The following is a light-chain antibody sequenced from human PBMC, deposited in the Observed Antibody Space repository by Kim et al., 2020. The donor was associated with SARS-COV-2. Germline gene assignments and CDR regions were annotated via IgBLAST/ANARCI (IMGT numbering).Light chain of an antibody. CDR1: QDIGND. J-gene: IGKJ5*01. CDR3: LQHNTDPIT. V-gene: IGKV1-17*01. CDR2: GAS. Sequence: DIQMTQSPSSLSASVGDRVTITCRASQDIGNDLGWYQQNPGRAPKRLIYGASNLQSGVPSRFSGSGSGTEFTLTINSLQPEDFATYFCLQHNTDPITFGQGTRLEIK.